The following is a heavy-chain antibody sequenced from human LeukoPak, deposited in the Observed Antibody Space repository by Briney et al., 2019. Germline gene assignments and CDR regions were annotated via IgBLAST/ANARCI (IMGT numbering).Heavy chain of an antibody. V-gene: IGHV3-7*01. Sequence: GGSLRLSCEGSAFIFSGHWMNWVRQTPGKGLEWVASIKEDGSERQYVDSVKGRFSISRDNAKNTLYLQMNSLRAEDTAVYYCARLGSQGGVAALDYWGQGTLVTVSS. CDR3: ARLGSQGGVAALDY. J-gene: IGHJ4*02. CDR1: AFIFSGHW. D-gene: IGHD6-25*01. CDR2: IKEDGSER.